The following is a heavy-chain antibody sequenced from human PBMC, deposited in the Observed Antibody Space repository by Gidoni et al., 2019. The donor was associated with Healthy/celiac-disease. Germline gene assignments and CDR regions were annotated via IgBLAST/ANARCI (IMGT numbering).Heavy chain of an antibody. Sequence: QVQLVQSGAEVKKPGSSVKVSCKASGGTFSSYAISWVRQAPGQGLEWMGGIIPIFGTANYAQKFQGRVTITADESTSTAYMELSSLRSEDTAVYYCARDWRVVAARPGHKIYGMDVWGQGTTVTVSS. CDR2: IIPIFGTA. CDR3: ARDWRVVAARPGHKIYGMDV. CDR1: GGTFSSYA. D-gene: IGHD6-6*01. V-gene: IGHV1-69*01. J-gene: IGHJ6*02.